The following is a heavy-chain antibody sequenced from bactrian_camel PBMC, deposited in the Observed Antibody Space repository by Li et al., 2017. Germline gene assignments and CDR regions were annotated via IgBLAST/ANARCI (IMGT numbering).Heavy chain of an antibody. CDR2: LAAGGAT. Sequence: PLVESGGGSVQAGGSLRLSCVGSGYTLSSNCMGWFRQRPGGEREGVGTLAAGGATYYADSVKGRFTISQDNAKNTLYLQMNSLKPEDTAVYYCAAEGETKSGRYGGSWLGLHFGYWGQ. CDR3: AAEGETKSGRYGGSWLGLHFGY. J-gene: IGHJ6*01. D-gene: IGHD6*01. CDR1: GYTLSSNC. V-gene: IGHV3S53*01.